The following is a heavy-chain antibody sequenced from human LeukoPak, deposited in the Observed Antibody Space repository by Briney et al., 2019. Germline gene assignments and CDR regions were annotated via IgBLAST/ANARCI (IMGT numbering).Heavy chain of an antibody. Sequence: PSETLSLTCAVYGGSFSGYYWSWIRQPPGKGLEWIGENNHSGSTNYNPSLKSRVTISVDTSKNQFSLKLSSVTAADTAVYYCARGRAFDIWGQGTMVTVSS. CDR1: GGSFSGYY. CDR3: ARGRAFDI. CDR2: NNHSGST. J-gene: IGHJ3*02. V-gene: IGHV4-34*01.